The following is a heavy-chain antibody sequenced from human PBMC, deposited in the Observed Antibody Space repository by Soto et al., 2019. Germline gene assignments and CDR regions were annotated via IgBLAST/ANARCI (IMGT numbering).Heavy chain of an antibody. CDR3: ARAGDDCSTTNCYLIDY. Sequence: ASVKVSCKASGYTFTKYAMHWVRQAPGQRLEWMGGINTGNGNTKYSQKFQGRVTITRDTSTSTAYMELSSLRSDDTAVYYCARAGDDCSTTNCYLIDYWGQGTLVTVSS. J-gene: IGHJ4*02. D-gene: IGHD2-2*01. CDR2: INTGNGNT. V-gene: IGHV1-3*04. CDR1: GYTFTKYA.